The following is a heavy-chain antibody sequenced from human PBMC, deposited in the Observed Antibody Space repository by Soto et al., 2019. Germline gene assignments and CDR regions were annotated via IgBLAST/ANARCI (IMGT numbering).Heavy chain of an antibody. CDR2: INAGNGNT. CDR1: GYTFTSYA. Sequence: ASVKVSCKASGYTFTSYAMHWVRQAPGQRLEWMRWINAGNGNTKYSQKFQGRVTITRDTSASTAYMELSSLRSEDTAVYYCARTYGDYYYYFDYWGQGTLVTVS. V-gene: IGHV1-3*01. D-gene: IGHD4-17*01. J-gene: IGHJ4*02. CDR3: ARTYGDYYYYFDY.